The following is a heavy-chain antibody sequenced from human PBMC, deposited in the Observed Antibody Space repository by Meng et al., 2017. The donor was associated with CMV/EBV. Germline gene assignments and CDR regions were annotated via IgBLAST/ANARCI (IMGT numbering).Heavy chain of an antibody. CDR3: ARSDTIFGVAYYYYGMDV. J-gene: IGHJ6*02. V-gene: IGHV1-69*05. Sequence: SVKVSCKASGGTFSSYAISWVRQAPGQGLEWMGGIIPIFGTANYAQKFQGRVTITTDESTSTAYMELSSLRSEDTAVHYCARSDTIFGVAYYYYGMDVWGQGTTVTVSS. CDR2: IIPIFGTA. CDR1: GGTFSSYA. D-gene: IGHD3-3*01.